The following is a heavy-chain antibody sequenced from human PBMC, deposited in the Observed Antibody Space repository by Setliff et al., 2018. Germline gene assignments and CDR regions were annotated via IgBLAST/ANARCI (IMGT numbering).Heavy chain of an antibody. Sequence: PSETLSLTCTVSGGSISSHYWTWIRQPAGKGLEWIGRLYTSGDTNYNPSLKSRVSMSLDTSKNQFSLKLSSVTAADTAVYYCAGDRVVVLAGRRGFYFDYWGQGTLVTVSS. D-gene: IGHD2-15*01. CDR3: AGDRVVVLAGRRGFYFDY. J-gene: IGHJ4*02. V-gene: IGHV4-4*07. CDR1: GGSISSHY. CDR2: LYTSGDT.